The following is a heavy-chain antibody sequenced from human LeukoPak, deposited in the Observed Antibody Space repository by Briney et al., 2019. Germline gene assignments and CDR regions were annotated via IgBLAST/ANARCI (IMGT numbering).Heavy chain of an antibody. CDR2: IYYSGST. CDR3: ARRRGYCSSTSCYSNWFDP. Sequence: PSETLSLTCTVSGGSISSSSYYWGWLRQPPGKGLEWIGSIYYSGSTYYNPSLKSRVTISVDTSKNQFSLKLSSVTAADTAVYYCARRRGYCSSTSCYSNWFDPWGQGTLVTVSS. D-gene: IGHD2-2*01. CDR1: GGSISSSSYY. V-gene: IGHV4-39*01. J-gene: IGHJ5*02.